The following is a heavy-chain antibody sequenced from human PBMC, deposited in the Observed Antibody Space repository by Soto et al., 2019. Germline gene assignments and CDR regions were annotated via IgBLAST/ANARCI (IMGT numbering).Heavy chain of an antibody. J-gene: IGHJ6*02. CDR2: VSSDGSST. CDR3: ARDRITVVPFYYGMEV. Sequence: QVQLVDSGGGVVQPGRSLRLSCAASGFTFSSYAMYWVRQAPGKGLEWVAVVSSDGSSTYYADSVKGRFTIIRDTSKNTLFLEINSLRAEDTAVYYCARDRITVVPFYYGMEVRGQGTTVTVCS. V-gene: IGHV3-30-3*01. D-gene: IGHD3-10*01. CDR1: GFTFSSYA.